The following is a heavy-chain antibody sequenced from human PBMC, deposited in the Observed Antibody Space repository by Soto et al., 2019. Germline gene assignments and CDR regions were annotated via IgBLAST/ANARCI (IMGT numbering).Heavy chain of an antibody. Sequence: EVQLVESGGGLVQPGGSLRLSCAASGFTFSSYWMSWVRQAPGKRLEWVANIKQDGSEKYYVDSVKGRFTISRDNAKNSLYLQMNSLRAEDTAVYYCARERIVATIHTLLDYWGQGTLVTVSA. CDR2: IKQDGSEK. D-gene: IGHD5-12*01. J-gene: IGHJ4*02. V-gene: IGHV3-7*01. CDR3: ARERIVATIHTLLDY. CDR1: GFTFSSYW.